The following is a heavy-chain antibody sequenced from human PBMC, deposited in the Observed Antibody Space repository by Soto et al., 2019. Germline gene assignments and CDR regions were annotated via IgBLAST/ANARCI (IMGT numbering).Heavy chain of an antibody. V-gene: IGHV3-30*18. Sequence: SLTLTCAASGVTFSSSGIHWVRKAQGKGQEWVAVISYDGSNKYYADSVKGRFTISRDNSKNTLYLQMNSLRAEDTVVYYCAKDLEGIVVVVAATYCFDYWGQGTLVTVSS. D-gene: IGHD2-15*01. J-gene: IGHJ4*02. CDR3: AKDLEGIVVVVAATYCFDY. CDR2: ISYDGSNK. CDR1: GVTFSSSG.